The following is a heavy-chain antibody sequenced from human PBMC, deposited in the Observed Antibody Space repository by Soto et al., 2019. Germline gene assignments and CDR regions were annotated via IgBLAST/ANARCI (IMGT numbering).Heavy chain of an antibody. CDR1: GFTFSSYG. D-gene: IGHD3-16*02. CDR2: MKQDGSEI. J-gene: IGHJ4*02. CDR3: ARDFSYQRFDH. V-gene: IGHV3-7*01. Sequence: GSLRLSCAASGFTFSSYGMHWVRQAPGKGLEWVANMKQDGSEIDYVDSVKGRFTVSRDNAKNSVYLQMDSLTVEDTAVYFCARDFSYQRFDHWGQGALVTVSS.